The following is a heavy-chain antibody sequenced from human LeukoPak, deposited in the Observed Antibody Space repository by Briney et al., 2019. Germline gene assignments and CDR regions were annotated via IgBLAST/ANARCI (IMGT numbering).Heavy chain of an antibody. CDR2: IYHSGST. D-gene: IGHD6-13*01. V-gene: IGHV4-4*02. CDR1: GGSISSSNW. J-gene: IGHJ6*02. Sequence: PSGTLSLTCAVSGGSISSSNWWSWVRQPPGKGLEWIGEIYHSGSTNYNPSLKSRVTISVDTSTNQFSLKLSSVTAADTAVYYCARVSAAGMEFHYGMDVWGQGTTVFVSS. CDR3: ARVSAAGMEFHYGMDV.